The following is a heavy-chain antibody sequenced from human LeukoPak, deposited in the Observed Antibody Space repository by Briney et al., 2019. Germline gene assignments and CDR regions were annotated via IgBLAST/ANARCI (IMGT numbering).Heavy chain of an antibody. V-gene: IGHV3-30*03. CDR1: GFTFSNAW. CDR3: ARDRARAAADYYFDN. CDR2: ISVDGGDK. J-gene: IGHJ4*02. Sequence: PGGSLRLSCAASGFTFSNAWMSWVRQAPGKGLEWVAVISVDGGDKHYADSVKGRFTISRDNSKNTLYLQMNSLRAEDPAVYYCARDRARAAADYYFDNWGQGTLVTVSS. D-gene: IGHD6-13*01.